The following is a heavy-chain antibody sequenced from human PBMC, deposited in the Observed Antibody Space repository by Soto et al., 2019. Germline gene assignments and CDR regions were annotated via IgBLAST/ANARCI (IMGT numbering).Heavy chain of an antibody. CDR3: ASTRIVATIHPFPWYFDL. Sequence: QLQLQESGPGLVKPSETLSLTCTVSGGSISSSSYYWGWIRQPPGKGLEWIGSIYYSGSTYYNPSLKSRGTISVATYKNQFSLKLSSVTAADTAVYYCASTRIVATIHPFPWYFDLWGRGTLVTVSS. J-gene: IGHJ2*01. D-gene: IGHD5-12*01. CDR1: GGSISSSSYY. V-gene: IGHV4-39*01. CDR2: IYYSGST.